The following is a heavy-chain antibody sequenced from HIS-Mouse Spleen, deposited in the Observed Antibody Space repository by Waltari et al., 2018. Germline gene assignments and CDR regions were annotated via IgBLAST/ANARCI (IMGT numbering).Heavy chain of an antibody. CDR3: AKGEKYSSSSVGFQH. J-gene: IGHJ1*01. CDR2: ISWDGGST. D-gene: IGHD6-6*01. Sequence: QLQESGPGLVKPSETLSLTCTVSGGSISSSSYYWGWIRQPPGKGLEWVSLISWDGGSTYYADSVKGRFTISRDNSKNSLYLQMNSLRAEDTALYYCAKGEKYSSSSVGFQHWGQGTLVTVSS. CDR1: GGSISSSSYY. V-gene: IGHV3-43D*03.